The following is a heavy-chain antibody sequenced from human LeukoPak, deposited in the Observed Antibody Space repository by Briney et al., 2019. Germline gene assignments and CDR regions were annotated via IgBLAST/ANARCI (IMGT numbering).Heavy chain of an antibody. CDR2: MDNFGYK. CDR1: GFSVNNNY. Sequence: GGSLRLSCAASGFSVNNNYMNWVRQATGKGLEWVSLMDNFGYKHYADSVEGRVTISRDSSRNTVYLQLNSLRAEDTAVYYCAGGSHYGSGSRPGYIEYWGQGTLVTVSS. CDR3: AGGSHYGSGSRPGYIEY. D-gene: IGHD3-10*01. J-gene: IGHJ4*02. V-gene: IGHV3-53*01.